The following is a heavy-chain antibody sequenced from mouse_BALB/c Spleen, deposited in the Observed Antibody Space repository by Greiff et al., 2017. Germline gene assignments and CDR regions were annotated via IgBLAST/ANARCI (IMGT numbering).Heavy chain of an antibody. CDR3: TRNYGYEDAMDY. CDR2: IYPSDSYT. V-gene: IGHV1-69*02. CDR1: GYTFTSYW. Sequence: QVQLKQPGAELVRPGASVKLSCKASGYTFTSYWINWVKQRPGQGLEWIGNIYPSDSYTNYNQKFKDKATLTVDKSSSTAYMQLSSPTSEDSAVYYCTRNYGYEDAMDYWGQGTSVTVSS. D-gene: IGHD1-2*01. J-gene: IGHJ4*01.